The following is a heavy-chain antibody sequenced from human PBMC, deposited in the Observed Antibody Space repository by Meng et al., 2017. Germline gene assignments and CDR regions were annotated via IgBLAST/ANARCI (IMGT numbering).Heavy chain of an antibody. CDR3: ARTLGGQQLAYFDY. V-gene: IGHV3-30*04. D-gene: IGHD6-13*01. CDR2: ISYDGSNK. Sequence: LNISFAASVFTFSSYAMHWIRQAPGKGLAGVAVISYDGSNKYYADSVKGRFTISRDNSKNTLYLEMNRLRAEDKAVYYCARTLGGQQLAYFDYWGQGTLVTVSS. CDR1: VFTFSSYA. J-gene: IGHJ4*02.